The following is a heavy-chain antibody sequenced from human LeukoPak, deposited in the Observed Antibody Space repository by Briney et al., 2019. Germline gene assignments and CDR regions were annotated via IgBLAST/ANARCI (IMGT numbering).Heavy chain of an antibody. Sequence: GGSLRLSCAASGFIFSSYAIHWVRQIPGKGLESVAVISYDGSEKYYAGSVRGRFTISRDNSKNTLYLQMNSLRAEDTAVYFCASNDYRDEGIDSWGQGTLVTVSS. J-gene: IGHJ4*02. CDR1: GFIFSSYA. D-gene: IGHD4-17*01. CDR3: ASNDYRDEGIDS. CDR2: ISYDGSEK. V-gene: IGHV3-30-3*01.